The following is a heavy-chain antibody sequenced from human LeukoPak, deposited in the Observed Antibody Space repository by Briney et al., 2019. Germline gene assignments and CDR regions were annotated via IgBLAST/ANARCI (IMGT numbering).Heavy chain of an antibody. V-gene: IGHV3-74*01. CDR2: INRDGSGT. CDR3: TREERQAGFDY. CDR1: GFTFSSFW. J-gene: IGHJ4*02. Sequence: PGGSLRLSCAAPGFTFSSFWMHWVRQAPGKGLVWVSRINRDGSGTDYADSVKGRFTISRDNATNTLYLQMNSLRAEDTAVYYCTREERQAGFDYWGQGTLVTVSS. D-gene: IGHD1-1*01.